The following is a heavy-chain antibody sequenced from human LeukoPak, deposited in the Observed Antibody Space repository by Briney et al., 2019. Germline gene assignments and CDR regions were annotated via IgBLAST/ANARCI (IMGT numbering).Heavy chain of an antibody. CDR2: ISYDGSNK. D-gene: IGHD3-22*01. CDR3: ARGWGDYYDSSGYYYLGSLVFDY. Sequence: GESLRLSCAASGFTFSSYAMHWVRQAPGKGLEWVAVISYDGSNKYYADSVKGRFTISRDNSKNALYLQMNSLRAEDTAVYYCARGWGDYYDSSGYYYLGSLVFDYWGQGTLVTVSS. V-gene: IGHV3-30-3*01. J-gene: IGHJ4*02. CDR1: GFTFSSYA.